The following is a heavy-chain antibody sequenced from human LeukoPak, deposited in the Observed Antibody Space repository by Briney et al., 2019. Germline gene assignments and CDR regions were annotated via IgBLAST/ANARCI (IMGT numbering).Heavy chain of an antibody. D-gene: IGHD3-22*01. Sequence: SETLSLTCTVSGYSISSGYYWGWIRQPPGRGLEWIGSFYQSGSTYYNPSLKSRVTISVDTSKNQFSLKLSSVTAADTAVYYWARAGPRHPLLLRPFGLGYFDYWGQGTLVTVSS. CDR2: FYQSGST. V-gene: IGHV4-38-2*02. CDR1: GYSISSGYY. CDR3: ARAGPRHPLLLRPFGLGYFDY. J-gene: IGHJ4*02.